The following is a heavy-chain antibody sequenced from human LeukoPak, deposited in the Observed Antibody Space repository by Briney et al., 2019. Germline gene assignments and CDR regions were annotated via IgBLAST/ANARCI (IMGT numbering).Heavy chain of an antibody. CDR1: GGSFSGYY. J-gene: IGHJ5*02. V-gene: IGHV4-34*01. CDR2: INHSGST. Sequence: PSETLSLTCAVYGGSFSGYYWSWIRQPPGKGLEWIGEINHSGSTDYNPSLKSRVTISVDTSKNQFSLKLSSVTAADTAVYYCARRPRRHYYGSGSYHNWFDPWGQGTLVTVSS. D-gene: IGHD3-10*01. CDR3: ARRPRRHYYGSGSYHNWFDP.